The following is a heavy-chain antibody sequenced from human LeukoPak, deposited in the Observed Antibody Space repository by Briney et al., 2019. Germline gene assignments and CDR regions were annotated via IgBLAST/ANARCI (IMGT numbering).Heavy chain of an antibody. V-gene: IGHV4-38-2*02. CDR1: GYSIRGGYY. CDR2: IYHSGST. Sequence: SETLSLTCSVSGYSIRGGYYWGWIRQPPGKGLEWIGSIYHSGSTYYNPSLKSRVTISVDTSKNQFSLKLSSVTAADTAVYYCAKSIEGSGSFFDYWGQGTLVTVSS. CDR3: AKSIEGSGSFFDY. D-gene: IGHD3-10*01. J-gene: IGHJ4*02.